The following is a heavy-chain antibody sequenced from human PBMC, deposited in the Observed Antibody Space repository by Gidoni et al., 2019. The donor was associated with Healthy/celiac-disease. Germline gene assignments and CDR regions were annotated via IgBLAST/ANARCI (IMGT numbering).Heavy chain of an antibody. CDR3: VKDSCSSTSCYDWRWNCDY. J-gene: IGHJ4*02. Sequence: EVQLVESGGGLVQPGGSLRLSCSASGFTFSSYAMHWVRQAPGKGLEYVSAISSNGGSTYYADSVKGRFTISRDKSKNTLYLQMSSLRAEDTAVYYCVKDSCSSTSCYDWRWNCDYWGQGTLVTGSS. CDR1: GFTFSSYA. CDR2: ISSNGGST. V-gene: IGHV3-64D*08. D-gene: IGHD2-2*01.